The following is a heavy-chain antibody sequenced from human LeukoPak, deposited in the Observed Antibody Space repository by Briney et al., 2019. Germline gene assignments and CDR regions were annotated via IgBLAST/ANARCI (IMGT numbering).Heavy chain of an antibody. CDR1: GYTFTSYD. CDR2: INPSGGST. J-gene: IGHJ4*02. Sequence: ASVKVSCKASGYTFTSYDINWVRQAPGQGLEWMGIINPSGGSTSYAQKFQGRVTMTRDTSTSTVYMELSSLRSEDTAVYYCARDFHSGYDIWGQGTLVTVSS. D-gene: IGHD5-12*01. V-gene: IGHV1-46*01. CDR3: ARDFHSGYDI.